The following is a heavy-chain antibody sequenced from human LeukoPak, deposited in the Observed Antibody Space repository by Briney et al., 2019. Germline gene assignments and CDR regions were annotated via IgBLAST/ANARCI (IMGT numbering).Heavy chain of an antibody. D-gene: IGHD2-15*01. CDR3: ARDNRYCSGGTCYSGQDY. J-gene: IGHJ4*02. CDR2: IYASGTI. CDR1: GGSISNYY. Sequence: SETLSLTCTVSGGSISNYYWNWIRQPAGKGLEWIGRIYASGTINYNPSLKSRVTMSLDTSKSQCSLILSSVTAADTAVYYCARDNRYCSGGTCYSGQDYWGQGTLVTVSS. V-gene: IGHV4-4*07.